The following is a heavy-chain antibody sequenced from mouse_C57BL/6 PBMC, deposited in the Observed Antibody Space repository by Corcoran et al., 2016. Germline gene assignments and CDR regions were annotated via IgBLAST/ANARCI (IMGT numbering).Heavy chain of an antibody. CDR2: INPNNGGT. Sequence: EVQLQQSGPELVKPGASVKISCKASGYTFTDYYMNWVKQSHGKSLEWIGDINPNNGGTSYNQKFKGKATLTVDKSSSTAYMELRSLTSEDSAVYYCARKAGYSDYWGQGTTLTVSS. CDR1: GYTFTDYY. CDR3: ARKAGYSDY. D-gene: IGHD3-2*02. V-gene: IGHV1-26*01. J-gene: IGHJ2*01.